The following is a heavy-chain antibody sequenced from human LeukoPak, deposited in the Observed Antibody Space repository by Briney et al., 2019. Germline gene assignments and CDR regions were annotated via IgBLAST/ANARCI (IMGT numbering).Heavy chain of an antibody. J-gene: IGHJ4*02. V-gene: IGHV4-4*07. CDR1: GGSIRSYY. CDR2: LYTSGST. Sequence: SETLSLACTVSGGSIRSYYWSWIRQPAGKGLEWIGRLYTSGSTNYNPSLKSRVTMSADTSKNQFSLKLTSMTAADTAVYYCARGGSSGYYYGWGQGTLVTVSS. CDR3: ARGGSSGYYYG. D-gene: IGHD3-22*01.